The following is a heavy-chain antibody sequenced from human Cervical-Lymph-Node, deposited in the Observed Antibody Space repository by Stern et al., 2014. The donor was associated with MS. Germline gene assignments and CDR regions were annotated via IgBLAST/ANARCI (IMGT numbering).Heavy chain of an antibody. Sequence: EVQLLESGGGLIQPGGSLRLSCAASGFTFSSYSMNWVRQAPGKGLEWVSYISSSSGTKYYADSVKGRFPISRDNAKNSLYLQMNSLRAEDTAVYYCAPRGIVATTGYYAMDVWGQGTTVTVSS. CDR1: GFTFSSYS. J-gene: IGHJ6*02. CDR2: ISSSSGTK. D-gene: IGHD5-12*01. CDR3: APRGIVATTGYYAMDV. V-gene: IGHV3-48*01.